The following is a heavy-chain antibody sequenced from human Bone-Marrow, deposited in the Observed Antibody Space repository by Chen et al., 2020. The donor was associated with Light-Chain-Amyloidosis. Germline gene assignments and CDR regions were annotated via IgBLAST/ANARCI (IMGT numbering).Heavy chain of an antibody. CDR1: GYTFPNYW. CDR2: IYPDDSDA. D-gene: IGHD6-19*01. Sequence: EVQLEQSGPEVKKPGESLKISCKGSGYTFPNYWIGWVRQMPGKGREWMGVIYPDDSDARYSPSFEGQVTISADKSITPAYLQWRGLKAADSAMYYGARGSNGYNFDYWGQGTLVTVSS. J-gene: IGHJ4*02. CDR3: ARGSNGYNFDY. V-gene: IGHV5-51*01.